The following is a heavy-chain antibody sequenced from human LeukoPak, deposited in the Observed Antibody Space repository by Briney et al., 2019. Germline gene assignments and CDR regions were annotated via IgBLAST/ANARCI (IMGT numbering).Heavy chain of an antibody. CDR3: ARDACSGGSCYSFDY. J-gene: IGHJ4*02. D-gene: IGHD2-15*01. CDR2: INPSGGST. V-gene: IGHV1-46*01. Sequence: GASVKVSCKASGYTFTSYYMHWVRQAPGQGLGWMGIINPSGGSTSYAQKFQGRVTMTRDTSTSTVYMELSSLRSEDTAVYYCARDACSGGSCYSFDYWGQGTLVTVSS. CDR1: GYTFTSYY.